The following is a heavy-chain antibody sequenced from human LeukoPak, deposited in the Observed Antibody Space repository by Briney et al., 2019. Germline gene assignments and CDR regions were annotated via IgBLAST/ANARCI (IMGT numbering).Heavy chain of an antibody. J-gene: IGHJ4*02. D-gene: IGHD6-19*01. CDR3: ARVARGWSHYFDY. V-gene: IGHV4-34*01. CDR1: GESLNGHY. CDR2: GNDGGGT. Sequence: SETLSLTCAVYGESLNGHYWSWIRQSPGKGLEWIGEGNDGGGTKFNPSLKSRVTISVDTSKNQFSLKLSSVTAADTAVYYCARVARGWSHYFDYWGQGTLVTVSS.